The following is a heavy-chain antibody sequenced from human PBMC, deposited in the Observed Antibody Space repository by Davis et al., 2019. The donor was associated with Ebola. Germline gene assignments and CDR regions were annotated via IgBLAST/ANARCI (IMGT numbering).Heavy chain of an antibody. CDR3: ARGVGYSRRYWFDP. J-gene: IGHJ5*02. CDR2: ISYSGST. D-gene: IGHD2-15*01. CDR1: GGSISSGGYY. V-gene: IGHV4-31*03. Sequence: SETLSLTCTVSGGSISSGGYYWSWIRQHPGKGLEWIGYISYSGSTYYNPSLKSRVTISVDTSKNQFSLKLSSVTAADTAVYYCARGVGYSRRYWFDPWGQGTLVTVSS.